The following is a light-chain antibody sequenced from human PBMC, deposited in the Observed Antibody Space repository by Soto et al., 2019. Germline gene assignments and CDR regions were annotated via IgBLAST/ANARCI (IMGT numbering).Light chain of an antibody. CDR1: RSDVGSYYY. Sequence: QSPLTLPACAFGSPGQSVNISCTGTRSDVGSYYYVSWYQQHPGKAPKLMIYEVSKRPSGVPDRFSGSKSGNTASLTVSGLQAEDEADYYCRSYAGSNNLVFGTGTKVTVL. V-gene: IGLV2-8*01. CDR2: EVS. J-gene: IGLJ1*01. CDR3: RSYAGSNNLV.